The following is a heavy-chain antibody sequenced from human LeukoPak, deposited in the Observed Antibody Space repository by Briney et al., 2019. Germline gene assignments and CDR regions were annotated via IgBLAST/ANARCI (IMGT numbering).Heavy chain of an antibody. CDR2: ISGSGATT. CDR1: GFTFSSYA. V-gene: IGHV3-23*01. D-gene: IGHD5-24*01. Sequence: GGSLRLSCAASGFTFSSYAMSWVRQAPGKGLEWVSTISGSGATTYYADSVKGRFTISRDNSKNTLYLQVNNLRAEDTAVYYCAKEEGDNYIDYWGEGTLVTVSS. CDR3: AKEEGDNYIDY. J-gene: IGHJ4*02.